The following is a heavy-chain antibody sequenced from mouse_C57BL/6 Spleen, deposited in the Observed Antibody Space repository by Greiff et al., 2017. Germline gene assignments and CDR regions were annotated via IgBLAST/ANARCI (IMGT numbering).Heavy chain of an antibody. J-gene: IGHJ4*01. CDR1: GYAFSSSW. CDR3: ARYSNDVYYYARDY. V-gene: IGHV1-82*01. Sequence: QVQLQQSGPELVKPGASVKISCKASGYAFSSSWMNWVKQRPGKGLEWIGRLYPGDGDPNYNGKFTGKATLTADKSSSTAYMQLSILTSEDSAVYFGARYSNDVYYYARDYWGQGTSVTVSS. D-gene: IGHD2-12*01. CDR2: LYPGDGDP.